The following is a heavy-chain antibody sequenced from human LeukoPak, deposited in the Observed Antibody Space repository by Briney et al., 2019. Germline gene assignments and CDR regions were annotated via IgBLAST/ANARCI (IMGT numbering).Heavy chain of an antibody. CDR3: ARRYDNSGYYEGFDY. V-gene: IGHV1-18*01. CDR1: VDTFTRIC. CDR2: ISAYNGNT. D-gene: IGHD3-22*01. Sequence: GASVKVSCTASVDTFTRICISSGPQAPGQGLEWMGWISAYNGNTNYAQKLQGRVTMTTDTSPSTAYMELRSLRADDTAVYYCARRYDNSGYYEGFDYWGQGTLVTVSS. J-gene: IGHJ4*02.